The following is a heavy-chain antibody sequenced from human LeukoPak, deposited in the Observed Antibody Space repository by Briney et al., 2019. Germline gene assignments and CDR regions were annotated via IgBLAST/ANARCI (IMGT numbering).Heavy chain of an antibody. CDR1: GFTFTNYA. V-gene: IGHV3-21*01. J-gene: IGHJ4*02. CDR3: ARDISPPPYFDY. Sequence: GGSLRLSCAASGFTFTNYAMRWVRQAPGKGLEWVSSISSSSSYIYYADSVKGRFTISRDNAKNSLYLQMNSLRAEDTAVYYCARDISPPPYFDYWGQGTLVTVSS. CDR2: ISSSSSYI.